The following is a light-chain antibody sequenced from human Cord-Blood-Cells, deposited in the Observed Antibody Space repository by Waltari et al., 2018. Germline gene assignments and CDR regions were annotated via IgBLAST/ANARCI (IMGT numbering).Light chain of an antibody. J-gene: IGKJ4*01. CDR3: QQYNSYPI. Sequence: DIVMTQSPDSLAVSLGERATINCKSSQSVLYSSNNKNSLAWYQQKTGKAPKLLIYDASSLESGVPSRFSGSGSGTEFTLTISSLQPDDFATYYCQQYNSYPIFGGGTKVEIK. V-gene: IGKV4-1*01. CDR1: QSVLYSSNNKNS. CDR2: DAS.